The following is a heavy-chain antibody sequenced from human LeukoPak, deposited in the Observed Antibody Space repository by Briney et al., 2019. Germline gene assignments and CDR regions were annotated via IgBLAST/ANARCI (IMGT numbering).Heavy chain of an antibody. D-gene: IGHD6-19*01. CDR3: ARGYSSGWNYYFDY. CDR1: GFTFSSYG. CDR2: ISGSGGST. Sequence: GGSLRLSCAGSGFTFSSYGMSWVRQAPGKGLEWVSAISGSGGSTYYADSVKGRFTISRDNSKNTLYLQMNSLRAEDTAVYYCARGYSSGWNYYFDYWGQGTLVTVSS. J-gene: IGHJ4*02. V-gene: IGHV3-23*01.